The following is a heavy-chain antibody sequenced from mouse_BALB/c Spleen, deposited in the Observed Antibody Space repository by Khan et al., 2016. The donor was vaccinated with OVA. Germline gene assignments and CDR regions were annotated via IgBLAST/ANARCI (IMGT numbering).Heavy chain of an antibody. V-gene: IGHV3-2*02. CDR2: ISYSGSS. J-gene: IGHJ4*01. CDR1: GYSITSDYA. Sequence: VQLKESGPGLVKPSQSLSLTCTVTGYSITSDYAWNWIRQFPGNKLEWMGYISYSGSSRYHPSLKSRISITRDTSKNQFFLQLNSMTTEDTATYYCARGRTYWGQGTSVTVSS. CDR3: ARGRTY.